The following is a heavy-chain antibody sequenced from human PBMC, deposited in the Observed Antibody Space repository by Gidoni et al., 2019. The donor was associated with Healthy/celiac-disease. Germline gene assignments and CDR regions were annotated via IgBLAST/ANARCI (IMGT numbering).Heavy chain of an antibody. CDR1: GLTCSDHY. Sequence: EVQLVEYGGGVVQPGGCLRLAGAASGLTCSDHYMDWVRQAPGKGLEWVGRTRNKANSSTTEYAASVKGRFTISRDDSKNSLYLQMNSLKTEDTAVYYCARGRGYSYGYDYWGQGTLVTVSS. D-gene: IGHD5-18*01. CDR3: ARGRGYSYGYDY. V-gene: IGHV3-72*01. J-gene: IGHJ4*02. CDR2: TRNKANSSTT.